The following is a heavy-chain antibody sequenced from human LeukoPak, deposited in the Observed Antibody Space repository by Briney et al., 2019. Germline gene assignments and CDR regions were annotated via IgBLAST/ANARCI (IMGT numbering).Heavy chain of an antibody. J-gene: IGHJ4*02. V-gene: IGHV3-21*01. CDR3: AREFNVIGNFDY. CDR1: GFTFSRFS. CDR2: IYLSGNFI. Sequence: AGSLRLSCSTSGFTFSRFSRRWVRQAAGKGLEWVASIYLSGNFISYADSVKGRFTISRDNANNSVYLQMSSLTVDDTAVYYCAREFNVIGNFDYWGQGPLVTVSS. D-gene: IGHD3-10*01.